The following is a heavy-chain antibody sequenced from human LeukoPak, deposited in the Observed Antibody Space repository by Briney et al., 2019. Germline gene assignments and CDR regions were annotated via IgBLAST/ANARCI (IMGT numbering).Heavy chain of an antibody. Sequence: ASVKVSSKASGYTFTGYYMHWVRQAPGQGLEWMGWINPNSGGTNYAQKFQGRVTMTRDTSISTAYMELSRLRSDDTAVYYCARAFGYCSSTSCYYFDYWGQGTLVTVSS. J-gene: IGHJ4*02. D-gene: IGHD2-2*01. CDR2: INPNSGGT. CDR1: GYTFTGYY. CDR3: ARAFGYCSSTSCYYFDY. V-gene: IGHV1-2*02.